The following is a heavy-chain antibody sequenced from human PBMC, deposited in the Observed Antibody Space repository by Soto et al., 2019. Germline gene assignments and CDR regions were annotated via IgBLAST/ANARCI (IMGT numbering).Heavy chain of an antibody. J-gene: IGHJ3*02. V-gene: IGHV4-39*02. CDR1: GGSISSSSFH. CDR2: IYYSGST. Sequence: PSETLSLTCTVSGGSISSSSFHWGWIRQPPGKGLEWIGSIYYSGSTYYSPSLKSRVTISVDTSKNQFSLKLSSVTAADTAVYYCAREGSRGFFAMFAFDIWGQGTMVTVSS. CDR3: AREGSRGFFAMFAFDI. D-gene: IGHD3-10*01.